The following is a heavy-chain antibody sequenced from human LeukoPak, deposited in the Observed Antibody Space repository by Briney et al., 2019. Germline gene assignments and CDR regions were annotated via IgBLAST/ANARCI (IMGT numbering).Heavy chain of an antibody. V-gene: IGHV3-30*02. CDR3: AKGSKAVLFTRDHYMDV. CDR2: IRYDGSNK. CDR1: GFTFNNYG. Sequence: PGGSLRLSCAASGFTFNNYGMHWVRQAPGKGLEWVAFIRYDGSNKYYADSVKGRFTISRDNSKNTLYLQMNSLRAEDTAVYYCAKGSKAVLFTRDHYMDVWGKGTTVTISS. D-gene: IGHD6-19*01. J-gene: IGHJ6*03.